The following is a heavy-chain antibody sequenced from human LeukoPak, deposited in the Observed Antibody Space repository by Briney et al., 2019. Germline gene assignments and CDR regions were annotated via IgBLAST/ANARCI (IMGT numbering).Heavy chain of an antibody. J-gene: IGHJ4*02. D-gene: IGHD2-15*01. V-gene: IGHV1-69*06. CDR1: GGTFSSYA. Sequence: GASVKVSCKASGGTFSSYAISWVRQAPGQGLEWMGGIIPIFGTANYAQKFQGRVTITADKSTSTAYMELSSLRSEDTAVYYCARSCSGGSCYSGFGVDFDYWGQGTLVTVSS. CDR3: ARSCSGGSCYSGFGVDFDY. CDR2: IIPIFGTA.